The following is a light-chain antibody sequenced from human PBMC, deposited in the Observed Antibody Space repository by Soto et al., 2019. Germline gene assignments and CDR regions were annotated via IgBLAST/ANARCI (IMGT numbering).Light chain of an antibody. V-gene: IGKV3-20*01. CDR3: QQYGYSQWT. CDR2: GVS. J-gene: IGKJ1*01. Sequence: IVLTQSQGTLSLSPGERATLSCRASQTGSTSYLAWYQQKSAQAPRLLIYGVSTRATGIPDRFSGSGFGPEFTLTISRLEREDFAVYFCQQYGYSQWTFGQGTKGEIK. CDR1: QTGSTSY.